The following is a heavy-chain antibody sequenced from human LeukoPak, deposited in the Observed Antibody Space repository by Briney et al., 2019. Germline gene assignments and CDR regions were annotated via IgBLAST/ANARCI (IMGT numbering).Heavy chain of an antibody. Sequence: SQTLSLTCTVSGGSISSGDYYWSWIRQPPGKGLEWIGYIYYSGSTYYNPSLKSRVTISVDTSKNQFSLKLSSVTAADTAVYYCAAAYYDILTGLDYWGQGTLVTVSS. CDR3: AAAYYDILTGLDY. CDR1: GGSISSGDYY. J-gene: IGHJ4*02. V-gene: IGHV4-30-4*01. D-gene: IGHD3-9*01. CDR2: IYYSGST.